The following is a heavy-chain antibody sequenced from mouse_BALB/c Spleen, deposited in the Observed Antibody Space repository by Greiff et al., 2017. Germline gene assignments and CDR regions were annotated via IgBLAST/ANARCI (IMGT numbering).Heavy chain of an antibody. CDR2: ISSGGSYT. CDR3: ARDSGTMIKGMDY. V-gene: IGHV5-9-4*01. J-gene: IGHJ4*01. CDR1: GFTFSSYA. D-gene: IGHD2-4*01. Sequence: EVKVVESGGGLVKPGGSLKLSCAASGFTFSSYAMSWVRQSPEKRLEWVAEISSGGSYTYYPDTVTGRFTISRDNAKNTLYLEMSSLRSEDTAMYYCARDSGTMIKGMDYWGQGTSVTVSS.